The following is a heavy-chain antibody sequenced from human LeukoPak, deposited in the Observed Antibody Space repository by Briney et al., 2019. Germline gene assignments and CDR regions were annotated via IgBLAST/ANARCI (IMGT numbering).Heavy chain of an antibody. D-gene: IGHD6-19*01. CDR1: GFTVSSSY. Sequence: GGSLRLSRAASGFTVSSSYMSWVRQAPGKGLEWVSVIYSGGSTYYADSVKGRFTISRDNAKNTLYLQMNSLRTEDTAVYYCARPETQYSSGLDGFDIWGQGTMVTVSS. V-gene: IGHV3-66*04. CDR2: IYSGGST. J-gene: IGHJ3*02. CDR3: ARPETQYSSGLDGFDI.